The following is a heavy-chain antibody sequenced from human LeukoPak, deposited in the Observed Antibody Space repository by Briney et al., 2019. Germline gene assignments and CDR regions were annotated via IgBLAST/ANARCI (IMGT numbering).Heavy chain of an antibody. J-gene: IGHJ5*02. CDR1: GFTFSSYA. V-gene: IGHV3-23*01. CDR3: AKEPPIRIRGGSYLNWFDP. CDR2: ISGSGGST. Sequence: PGGSLRLSCAASGFTFSSYAMSWVRQAPGKGLEWVSAISGSGGSTYYADSVKGRFTISRDNSKNTLYLQMNSLRAEDTAVYYCAKEPPIRIRGGSYLNWFDPWRQGTLVTVSS. D-gene: IGHD1-26*01.